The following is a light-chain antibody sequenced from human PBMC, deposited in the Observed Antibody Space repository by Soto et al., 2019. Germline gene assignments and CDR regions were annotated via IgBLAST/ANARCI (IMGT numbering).Light chain of an antibody. V-gene: IGKV3-11*01. J-gene: IGKJ5*01. CDR1: QSVRSK. Sequence: EIVLTQSPASLSVSPGARAPLSCRASQSVRSKVAWYQQKPGQAPNLVIYDTYIRATGIPARFSGSGFGTDFTLTISSLEPEDAAVYYCQQRSNWPPITFGQGTRLEIK. CDR2: DTY. CDR3: QQRSNWPPIT.